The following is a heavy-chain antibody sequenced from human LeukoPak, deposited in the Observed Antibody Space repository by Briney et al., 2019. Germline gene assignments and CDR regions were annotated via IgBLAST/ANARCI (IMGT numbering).Heavy chain of an antibody. CDR1: GGSINSYY. D-gene: IGHD5-18*01. Sequence: PSETLSLTCTVSGGSINSYYRSWIRQPPGKGLEWIGYIYYSGSTNYSPSLKSRVTISVDTSKNQFSLKLTSVTAADAAVYYCARHVQDTTMVTPLYYFDYWGQGTLVTVSS. CDR3: ARHVQDTTMVTPLYYFDY. CDR2: IYYSGST. V-gene: IGHV4-59*08. J-gene: IGHJ4*02.